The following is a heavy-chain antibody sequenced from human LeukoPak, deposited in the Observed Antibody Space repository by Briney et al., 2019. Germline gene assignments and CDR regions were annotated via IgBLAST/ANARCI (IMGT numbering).Heavy chain of an antibody. CDR3: ARRAANYDFWSGYNV. J-gene: IGHJ6*04. D-gene: IGHD3-3*01. Sequence: PGGSLRLSCAASGFTFSTYWMSWVRQAPGKGLEWVANIKQDGSEKYYVDSVKGRFTISRDNAKNSLSLRMNSLRAEDTAVYYCARRAANYDFWSGYNVWGKGTTVTVSS. CDR2: IKQDGSEK. CDR1: GFTFSTYW. V-gene: IGHV3-7*01.